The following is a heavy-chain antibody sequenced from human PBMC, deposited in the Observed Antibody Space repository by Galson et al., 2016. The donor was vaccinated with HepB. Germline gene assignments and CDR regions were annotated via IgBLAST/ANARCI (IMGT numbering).Heavy chain of an antibody. CDR1: GFTFSSYA. Sequence: SLRLSCAASGFTFSSYAMHWVRQAPGKGLEWVAVISYDGSYESYAGAVKGRFTISRDNFKNTLYLHLNSLRAEETAVYYGARAVHGSGSYWDKWGQGTLVAGSS. V-gene: IGHV3-30*04. D-gene: IGHD3-10*01. CDR3: ARAVHGSGSYWDK. CDR2: ISYDGSYE. J-gene: IGHJ4*02.